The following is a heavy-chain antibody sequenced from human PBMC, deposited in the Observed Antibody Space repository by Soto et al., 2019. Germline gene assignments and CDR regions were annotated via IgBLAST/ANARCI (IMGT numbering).Heavy chain of an antibody. J-gene: IGHJ4*02. Sequence: QVQLVESGGGVVQPGRSLRLSCAASGFTFSSYGMHWVRQAPGKGLEWVAVIWYDGSNKYYADSVKGRFTISRDNSKNPLYLQINRLRAEVTAVDYCARGENYDYWSGYLGFDYCGQGTLVTVSS. CDR2: IWYDGSNK. V-gene: IGHV3-33*01. CDR1: GFTFSSYG. D-gene: IGHD3-3*01. CDR3: ARGENYDYWSGYLGFDY.